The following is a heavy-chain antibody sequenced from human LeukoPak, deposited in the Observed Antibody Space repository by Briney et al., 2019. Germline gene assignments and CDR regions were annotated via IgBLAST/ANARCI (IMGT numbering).Heavy chain of an antibody. CDR3: ARDLMMAGSLDY. CDR1: GFTFSSYA. CDR2: ISYDGSNK. D-gene: IGHD6-19*01. V-gene: IGHV3-30*04. J-gene: IGHJ4*02. Sequence: GGSLRLSCAASGFTFSSYAMHWVRQAPGKGLEWVAVISYDGSNKYYADSVKGRFTISRDNSKNTLYLQMNSLRAEDTAVYYCARDLMMAGSLDYWGQGTLVTVSS.